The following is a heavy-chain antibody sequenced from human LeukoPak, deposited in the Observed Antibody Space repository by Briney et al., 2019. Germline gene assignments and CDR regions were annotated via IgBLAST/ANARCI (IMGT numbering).Heavy chain of an antibody. CDR2: IYYSGST. Sequence: SETLSLTRTVSGGSISSGDYYWSWIRQPPGKGLEWIGYIYYSGSTYYNPSLKSRVTISVDASKNQFSLKLSSVTAADTAVYYCARFHQVLRYFDWPKYYFDYWGQGTLVTVSS. CDR1: GGSISSGDYY. D-gene: IGHD3-9*01. J-gene: IGHJ4*02. V-gene: IGHV4-30-4*01. CDR3: ARFHQVLRYFDWPKYYFDY.